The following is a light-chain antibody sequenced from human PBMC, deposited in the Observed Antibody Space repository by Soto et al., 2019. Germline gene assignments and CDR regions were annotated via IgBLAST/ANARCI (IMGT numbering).Light chain of an antibody. CDR3: QQRSNWPPVT. Sequence: EIVLTQSPATLSLSPGERATLSCRASQSVSSYLAWYQQKPGQAPRLLIYDASNRATGIPARFSGSGSGTDFTLTISSLEPEDFAVYYCQQRSNWPPVTFGGGNKLEIK. V-gene: IGKV3-11*01. CDR1: QSVSSY. CDR2: DAS. J-gene: IGKJ4*01.